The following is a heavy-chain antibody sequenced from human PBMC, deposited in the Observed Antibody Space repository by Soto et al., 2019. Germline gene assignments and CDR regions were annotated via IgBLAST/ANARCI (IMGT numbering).Heavy chain of an antibody. CDR1: GGSISSYY. CDR3: ARAFDYGAAEIDY. CDR2: IDYSGST. D-gene: IGHD4-17*01. Sequence: QVQLQESGPGLVKPSETLSLTCTVSGGSISSYYWSWIRQPPGKGLEWIGYIDYSGSTNYNPSLRSRVTIPVDTSKNQFALKLSSVTAADTAVYYCARAFDYGAAEIDYWGQGTLVTVSS. J-gene: IGHJ4*02. V-gene: IGHV4-59*01.